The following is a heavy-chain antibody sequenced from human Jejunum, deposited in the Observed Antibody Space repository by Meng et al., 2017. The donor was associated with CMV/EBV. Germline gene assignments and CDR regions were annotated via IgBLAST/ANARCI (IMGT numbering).Heavy chain of an antibody. J-gene: IGHJ4*02. CDR2: LIAVFDKT. CDR1: GGSFRTHT. V-gene: IGHV1-69*13. D-gene: IGHD1-14*01. CDR3: ARGRRNEPLFDY. Sequence: QVPLVQSGAEVKQPGASVKGACKTSGGSFRTHTFSWVRQAPGQGLEWMGGLIAVFDKTKAAPRFQDRVTFTADESTSTAYMELSSLTFDDTAVYFCARGRRNEPLFDYWGQGTLVTVSS.